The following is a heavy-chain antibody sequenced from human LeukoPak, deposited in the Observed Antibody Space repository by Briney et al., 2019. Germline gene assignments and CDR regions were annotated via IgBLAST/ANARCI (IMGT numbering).Heavy chain of an antibody. CDR2: ISGSDGST. V-gene: IGHV3-23*01. Sequence: GGSLRLSCAASGFTFSSYAMSWVRQAPGKGLEWVSAISGSDGSTYYADSVKGRFTISRDNSKNTLYLQMNSLRAEDTAVYYCAKDRWELLHRGWFDPWGQGTLVTVSS. CDR3: AKDRWELLHRGWFDP. D-gene: IGHD1-26*01. CDR1: GFTFSSYA. J-gene: IGHJ5*02.